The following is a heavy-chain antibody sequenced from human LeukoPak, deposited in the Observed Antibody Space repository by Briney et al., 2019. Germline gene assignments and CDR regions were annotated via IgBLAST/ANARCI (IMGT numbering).Heavy chain of an antibody. D-gene: IGHD3-16*01. J-gene: IGHJ5*02. CDR3: ARDFGETSLPNWFDP. CDR1: GMSITSRHY. Sequence: SETLSLACSVSGMSITSRHYWGWIRQTPGKGLEWIGSTSHSDSPYYNPSLESRVTISLDTSRNLFSLKLTSVTAADTAVYFCARDFGETSLPNWFDPWGQGTLVIVSS. CDR2: TSHSDSP. V-gene: IGHV4-38-2*02.